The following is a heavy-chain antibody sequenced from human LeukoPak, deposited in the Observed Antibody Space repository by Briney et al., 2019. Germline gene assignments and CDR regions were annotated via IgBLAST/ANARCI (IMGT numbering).Heavy chain of an antibody. J-gene: IGHJ4*02. CDR3: ARDPPIAAAGTFDY. CDR2: IRYDGSNK. Sequence: PGGSLRLSCAASGFTFSSYGMHWVRQAPGKGLEWVAFIRYDGSNKYYADSVKGRFTISRDNSKNTLYLQMNSLRAEDTAVYYCARDPPIAAAGTFDYWGQGTLVTVSS. V-gene: IGHV3-30*02. D-gene: IGHD6-13*01. CDR1: GFTFSSYG.